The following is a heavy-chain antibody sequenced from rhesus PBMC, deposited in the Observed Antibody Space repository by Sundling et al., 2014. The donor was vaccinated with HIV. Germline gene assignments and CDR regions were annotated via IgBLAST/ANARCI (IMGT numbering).Heavy chain of an antibody. J-gene: IGHJ5-1*01. CDR2: IFGNSAST. Sequence: QVQLQESGPGLVKPSETLSLTCAVSGGSFSGHYWGWIRQPPGKGLEWIGNIFGNSASTSYNPSLKSRVAISKDTSKNQFFLKLSSVTAADTAVYYCARRGYSYSYNVWGPGVLVTVSS. V-gene: IGHV4S9*01. D-gene: IGHD5-12*01. CDR3: ARRGYSYSYNV. CDR1: GGSFSGHY.